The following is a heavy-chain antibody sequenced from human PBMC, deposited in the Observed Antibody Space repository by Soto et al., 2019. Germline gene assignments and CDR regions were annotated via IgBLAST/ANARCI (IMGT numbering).Heavy chain of an antibody. CDR2: IWYDGSKD. CDR3: ARDPVGEWERTQEDYFYGMDV. D-gene: IGHD1-26*01. CDR1: GFTFTNYG. Sequence: QVHLVESGGGVVQPGRSLRLSCAASGFTFTNYGFHWVRQAPGKGLEWVSAIWYDGSKDYYAASVKGRFTISRDNSKNTIYLQMHSLRAEDTATYYCARDPVGEWERTQEDYFYGMDVWGQGTTVTVSS. V-gene: IGHV3-33*01. J-gene: IGHJ6*02.